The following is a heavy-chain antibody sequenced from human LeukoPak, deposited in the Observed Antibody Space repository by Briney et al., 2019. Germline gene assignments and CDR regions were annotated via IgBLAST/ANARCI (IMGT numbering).Heavy chain of an antibody. CDR3: ARTSWLQSSYYFDY. CDR2: FYYIGAT. CDR1: GYSINTNYY. J-gene: IGHJ4*02. Sequence: SQTLSLTCAVSGYSINTNYYWGWIRQSPGKGLEWIGSFYYIGATYYNPSLKSRVAISVDTSKNQFSLKLSSVTAADTAVYYCARTSWLQSSYYFDYWGQGTLVTVSS. D-gene: IGHD5-24*01. V-gene: IGHV4-38-2*01.